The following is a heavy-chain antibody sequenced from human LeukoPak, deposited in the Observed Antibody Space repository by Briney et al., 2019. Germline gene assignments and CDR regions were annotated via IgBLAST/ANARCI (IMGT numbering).Heavy chain of an antibody. J-gene: IGHJ5*02. CDR2: IYYSGST. V-gene: IGHV4-39*07. D-gene: IGHD6-13*01. CDR1: GGSISSSSYY. Sequence: SETLSLTCTVSGGSISSSSYYWGWIRQPPGKGLEWIGSIYYSGSTYYNPSLKSRVTISVDKSKNQFSLKLSSVTAADTAVYYCARVGAAAAWFDPWGQGTLVTVSS. CDR3: ARVGAAAAWFDP.